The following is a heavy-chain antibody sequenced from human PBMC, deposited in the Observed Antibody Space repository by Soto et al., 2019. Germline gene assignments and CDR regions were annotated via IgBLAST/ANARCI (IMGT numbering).Heavy chain of an antibody. CDR2: VHKSGAT. CDR1: GDSISSYY. CDR3: AKPVDCGGDCSG. J-gene: IGHJ3*01. V-gene: IGHV4-59*08. Sequence: SETLSLTCTVSGDSISSYYWTWIRQPPGKGLEWIGYVHKSGATHYSPSLRSRVTMSLDTSNNHISLKLTSVTAADTAVYYCAKPVDCGGDCSGWGQGTMVTVSS. D-gene: IGHD2-21*01.